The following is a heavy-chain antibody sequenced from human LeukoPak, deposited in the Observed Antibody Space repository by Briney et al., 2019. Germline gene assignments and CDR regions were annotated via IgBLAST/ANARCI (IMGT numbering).Heavy chain of an antibody. CDR3: ANTATPAAWCDP. J-gene: IGHJ5*02. CDR2: IVPVFRTT. Sequence: SVKVSCKASGGTFSRYDISWVREAPGQGLEWMGGIVPVFRTTTYAQKFQGRVTISTDESTSTAYMELRSLGSDDTAVYYCANTATPAAWCDPWGQGTLVTVSS. D-gene: IGHD2-2*02. V-gene: IGHV1-69*05. CDR1: GGTFSRYD.